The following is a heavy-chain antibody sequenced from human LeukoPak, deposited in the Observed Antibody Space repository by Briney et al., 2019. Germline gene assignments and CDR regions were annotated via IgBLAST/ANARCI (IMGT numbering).Heavy chain of an antibody. Sequence: PSETLSLTCTVSGGSLNSYYWSWLRQPPGKGPEWIGYIYYSGSTDYNPSLKSRVTISVDTSKNQFSLKLSSVTAADTAVYYCARGTAIPVSNWFDPWGQGTLVTVSS. J-gene: IGHJ5*02. CDR1: GGSLNSYY. D-gene: IGHD2-21*02. CDR3: ARGTAIPVSNWFDP. V-gene: IGHV4-59*12. CDR2: IYYSGST.